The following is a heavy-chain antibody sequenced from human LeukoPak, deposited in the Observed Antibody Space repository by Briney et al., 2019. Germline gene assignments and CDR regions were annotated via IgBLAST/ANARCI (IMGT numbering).Heavy chain of an antibody. J-gene: IGHJ5*02. CDR2: MNPNSGNT. Sequence: ASVKVSCKTSGYTFTSYDINWVRQATGQGLEWMGWMNPNSGNTGYAQKFQGRVTIIRNTSISTAYMELSSLRSEDTAVYYCARGRYDFWSGYYSNGWFYPWGQGTLVTVSS. V-gene: IGHV1-8*01. CDR1: GYTFTSYD. CDR3: ARGRYDFWSGYYSNGWFYP. D-gene: IGHD3-3*01.